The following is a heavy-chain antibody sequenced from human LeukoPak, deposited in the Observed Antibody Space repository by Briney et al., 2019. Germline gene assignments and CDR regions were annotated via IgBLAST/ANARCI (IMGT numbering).Heavy chain of an antibody. J-gene: IGHJ4*02. V-gene: IGHV3-43*01. CDR3: ARDKTGTGIDY. Sequence: GGSLRLSCAASGFTFDDYTMHWVRHAPGKGLEWVSLISWDGVTTYYAHSVKGRFTISRDSSKNPLFLQMNSLRTEDTALYYCARDKTGTGIDYWGQGTLVTVSS. CDR1: GFTFDDYT. CDR2: ISWDGVTT. D-gene: IGHD1-7*01.